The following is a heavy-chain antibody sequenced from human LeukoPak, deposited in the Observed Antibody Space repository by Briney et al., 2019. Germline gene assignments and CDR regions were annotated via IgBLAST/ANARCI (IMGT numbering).Heavy chain of an antibody. V-gene: IGHV1-69*05. J-gene: IGHJ4*02. CDR3: AREFISGYDRGAYFDY. CDR1: GGTFSSYA. CDR2: IIPIFGTA. D-gene: IGHD5-12*01. Sequence: SVKVSCKASGGTFSSYAISWVRQAPGQGLEWMGGIIPIFGTANYAQKFQGRVTITTDESTSTAYMELSSLRSEDTAVYYCAREFISGYDRGAYFDYWAREPWSPSPQ.